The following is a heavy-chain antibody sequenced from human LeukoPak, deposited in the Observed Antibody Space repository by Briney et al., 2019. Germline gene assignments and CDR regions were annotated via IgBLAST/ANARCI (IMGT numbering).Heavy chain of an antibody. CDR3: AREFGAIVGEDH. CDR1: GFTFNIYA. Sequence: QPGGSLRLSCAASGFTFNIYAMHWVRQAPGKGLEWVAVISFDGTSKFYADSVKGRFTISRDNSKNTLYLQMNSLRAEDTAVYYCAREFGAIVGEDHWGQGTLVTVSS. CDR2: ISFDGTSK. J-gene: IGHJ4*02. D-gene: IGHD3-10*01. V-gene: IGHV3-30*14.